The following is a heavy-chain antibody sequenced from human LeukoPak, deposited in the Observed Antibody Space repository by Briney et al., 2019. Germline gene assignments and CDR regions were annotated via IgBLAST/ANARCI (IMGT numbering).Heavy chain of an antibody. J-gene: IGHJ4*02. CDR2: ISGSGGST. V-gene: IGHV3-23*01. CDR3: AKGGGVISYYFDY. Sequence: GGSLRLSCAASGFTLRNYAMSWVRQAPGKGLEWVSLISGSGGSTDYADSVKGRFTISRDTSKNTLYLQVNSLRAEDTAVYYCAKGGGVISYYFDYWGQGTLVTVSS. CDR1: GFTLRNYA. D-gene: IGHD3-10*01.